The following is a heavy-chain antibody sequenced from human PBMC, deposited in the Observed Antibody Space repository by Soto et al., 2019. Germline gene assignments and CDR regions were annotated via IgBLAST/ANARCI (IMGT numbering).Heavy chain of an antibody. CDR1: GGTFSSYA. J-gene: IGHJ5*02. CDR3: ARDRGSIRFLEWLSNWFDP. Sequence: GASVKVSCKASGGTFSSYAISWVRQAPGQGLEWMGGIIPIFGTANYAQKFQGRVTITADESTSTAYMELSSLRSEDTAVYYCARDRGSIRFLEWLSNWFDPWGQGTLVTVSS. V-gene: IGHV1-69*13. D-gene: IGHD3-3*01. CDR2: IIPIFGTA.